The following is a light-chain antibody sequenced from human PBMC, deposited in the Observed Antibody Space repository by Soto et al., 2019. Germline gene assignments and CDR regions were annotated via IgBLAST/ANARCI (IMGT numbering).Light chain of an antibody. CDR2: EVS. J-gene: IGLJ3*02. CDR3: CSYGGSTTWV. V-gene: IGLV2-23*02. CDR1: SSDVGNYNL. Sequence: QSALTQPASVSGSPGQSITISCTGTSSDVGNYNLVSWYQQHPGKAPKLIVYEVSKRPSGVSNRFSGSKSGNSASLTISRHQAEDEADYYCCSYGGSTTWVFGGGTKVTVL.